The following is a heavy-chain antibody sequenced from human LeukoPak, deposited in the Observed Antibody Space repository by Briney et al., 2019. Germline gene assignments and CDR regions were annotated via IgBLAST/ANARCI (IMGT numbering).Heavy chain of an antibody. CDR3: ARRAADSGYSYHV. J-gene: IGHJ4*02. V-gene: IGHV4-39*02. Sequence: NPSETLSLTCTVSGGSVSSSSHYWGWIRQPPGKGLEWIGSLYNSGSTDYNPSLRSRVTISVNPSKNHFSLKLTSVTAADTAVYYCARRAADSGYSYHVWGQGILVTVSS. CDR2: LYNSGST. D-gene: IGHD5-18*01. CDR1: GGSVSSSSHY.